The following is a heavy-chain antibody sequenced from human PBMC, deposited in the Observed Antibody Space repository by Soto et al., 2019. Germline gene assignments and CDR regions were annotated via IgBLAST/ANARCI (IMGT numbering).Heavy chain of an antibody. Sequence: QVQLVQSGAEVKKPGASVKVSCKASGYTFTSYDINWVRQATGQGLEWMGWMNPNSGNTGYAQKFQGRVTMTRNTSISTAYMEQSSLRSEDTAVYYCARRYYDFWSGPKNYYYYMDVWGKGTTVTVSS. CDR3: ARRYYDFWSGPKNYYYYMDV. CDR2: MNPNSGNT. V-gene: IGHV1-8*01. J-gene: IGHJ6*03. CDR1: GYTFTSYD. D-gene: IGHD3-3*01.